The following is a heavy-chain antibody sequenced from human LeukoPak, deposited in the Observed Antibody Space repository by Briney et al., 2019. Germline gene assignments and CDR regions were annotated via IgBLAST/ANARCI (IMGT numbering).Heavy chain of an antibody. V-gene: IGHV1-24*01. D-gene: IGHD1/OR15-1a*01. J-gene: IGHJ4*02. CDR1: GYTLTELS. CDR3: ATDPTLDGWNNPRDY. CDR2: FDPEDGET. Sequence: ASVKVSCKVSGYTLTELSMHWLRQAPGKGLEWMGGFDPEDGETIYAQKFQGRVTMTEGTSTDTAYMELSSLRSEDTAVYYCATDPTLDGWNNPRDYWGQGTLVTVSS.